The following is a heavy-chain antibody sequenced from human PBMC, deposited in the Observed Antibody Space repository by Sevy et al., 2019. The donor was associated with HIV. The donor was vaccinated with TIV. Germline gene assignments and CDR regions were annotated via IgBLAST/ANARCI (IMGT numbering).Heavy chain of an antibody. Sequence: ASVKVSCKVSGYTLTELSMHWVRQAPGKGLEWMGGFDPEDGETIYAQKFQGRVTMTEDTSTDTAYMELSSLRSEDTAVYYCATMVRGVMSGYYYYYGMDVCGQGTTVTVSS. CDR2: FDPEDGET. D-gene: IGHD3-10*01. CDR3: ATMVRGVMSGYYYYYGMDV. V-gene: IGHV1-24*01. CDR1: GYTLTELS. J-gene: IGHJ6*02.